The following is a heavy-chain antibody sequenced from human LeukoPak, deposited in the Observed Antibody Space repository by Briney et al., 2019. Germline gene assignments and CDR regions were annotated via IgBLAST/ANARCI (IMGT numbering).Heavy chain of an antibody. D-gene: IGHD2-2*01. Sequence: ASVKASCKASGYTFTSYGISWVRQAPGQGLEWMGWISAYNGNTNYAQKLQGRVTMTTDTSTSTAYMELRSLRSDDTAVYYCARAPGDIVVVPAAILDYWGQGTLVTVSS. CDR3: ARAPGDIVVVPAAILDY. V-gene: IGHV1-18*01. CDR1: GYTFTSYG. CDR2: ISAYNGNT. J-gene: IGHJ4*02.